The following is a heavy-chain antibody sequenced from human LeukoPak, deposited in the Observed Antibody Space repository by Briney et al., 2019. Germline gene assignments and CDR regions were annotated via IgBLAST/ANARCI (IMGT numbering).Heavy chain of an antibody. CDR1: GFTFSSYA. Sequence: GGSLRLSCAASGFTFSSYAMSWVRQAPGKGLEWVSAISGSGGSTYYADSVKGRFTISRDNSKNTLYLQMNSLRADDTAVYYCASREYYDHVWGSYRSDYWGQGTLVTVSS. D-gene: IGHD3-16*02. J-gene: IGHJ4*02. CDR3: ASREYYDHVWGSYRSDY. CDR2: ISGSGGST. V-gene: IGHV3-23*01.